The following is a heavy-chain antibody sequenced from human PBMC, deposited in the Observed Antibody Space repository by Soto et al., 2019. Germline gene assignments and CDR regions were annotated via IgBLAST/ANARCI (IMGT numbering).Heavy chain of an antibody. CDR3: ARGLVDTAMVRDTKCAFDY. J-gene: IGHJ4*02. Sequence: SETLSLTCTFSVGSIISYYWSWIRQPPGKGLEWIGYIYYSGSTNYNPSLKSRVTISVDTSKNQFSLKLSSVTAADTAVYYCARGLVDTAMVRDTKCAFDYWSQGTLVTVSS. CDR2: IYYSGST. D-gene: IGHD5-18*01. V-gene: IGHV4-59*01. CDR1: VGSIISYY.